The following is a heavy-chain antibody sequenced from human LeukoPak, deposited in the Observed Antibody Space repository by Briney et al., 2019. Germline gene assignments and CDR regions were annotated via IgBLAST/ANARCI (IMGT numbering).Heavy chain of an antibody. CDR1: GFTFSSYE. Sequence: GGSLRLSCAASGFTFSSYEMNWVRQAPGKWLEWVSYISSSGSTIYYADSVKGRFTISRDNAKNSLYLQMNSLRAEDTAVYYCARDRCYDSSGYPDAFDIWGQGTMVTVSS. CDR3: ARDRCYDSSGYPDAFDI. D-gene: IGHD3-22*01. V-gene: IGHV3-48*03. CDR2: ISSSGSTI. J-gene: IGHJ3*02.